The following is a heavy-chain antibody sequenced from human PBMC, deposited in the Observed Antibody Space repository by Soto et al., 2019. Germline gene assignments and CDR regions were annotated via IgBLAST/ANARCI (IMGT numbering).Heavy chain of an antibody. CDR2: IIPIFGTA. V-gene: IGHV1-69*06. D-gene: IGHD6-13*01. CDR3: AGGVARCSWRFDT. CDR1: GGTFSSYA. Sequence: QVQLVQSGAEVKKPGSSVKVSCKASGGTFSSYAISWVRQAPGQGLEWMGGIIPIFGTANYAQKYQGRVTIPADKSTSRAYVELCSLTSEDTAAYYCAGGVARCSWRFDTWGQGTLVTVSS. J-gene: IGHJ4*02.